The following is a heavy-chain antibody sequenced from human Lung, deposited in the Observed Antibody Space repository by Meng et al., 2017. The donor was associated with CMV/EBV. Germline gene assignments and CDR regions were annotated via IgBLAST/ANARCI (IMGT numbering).Heavy chain of an antibody. V-gene: IGHV1-8*01. CDR1: GYTLTSYD. J-gene: IGHJ5*02. CDR2: MNPNSGHT. D-gene: IGHD2/OR15-2a*01. CDR3: TRDRCSTHKGKWFDP. Sequence: SXXVSXKASGYTLTSYDINWVRQATGQGLEWMGWMNPNSGHTTYAQKFQGRLTMTRNTSINTAYMDLSSLRSEDTALYYCTRDRCSTHKGKWFDPWGQGTXVTVSS.